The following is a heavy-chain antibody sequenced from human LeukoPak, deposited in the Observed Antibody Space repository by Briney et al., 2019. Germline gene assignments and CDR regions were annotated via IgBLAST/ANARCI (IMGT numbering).Heavy chain of an antibody. V-gene: IGHV1-58*01. CDR2: IVVGSGNT. CDR3: AAGTYSEDYGDYFY. CDR1: GFTFTSSA. J-gene: IGHJ4*02. Sequence: ASVKVSCKASGFTFTSSAVQWVRQARGQRLEWIGWIVVGSGNTNYAQKFRERVTITRDMSTSTAYMELSSLRSEDTAVYYCAAGTYSEDYGDYFYWGQGTLVTVSS. D-gene: IGHD4-17*01.